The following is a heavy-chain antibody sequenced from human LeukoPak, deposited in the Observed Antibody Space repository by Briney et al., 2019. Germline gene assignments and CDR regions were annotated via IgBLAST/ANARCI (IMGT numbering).Heavy chain of an antibody. CDR2: IRHDGSNK. J-gene: IGHJ4*02. Sequence: GGSLRLSCAASGFTFSSYGMHWVRQAPGKGLEWVAFIRHDGSNKYYADSVKGRFTISRDNSKNTLYLQMNSLRAEDTAVYYCAKVNPSSSQYWGQGTLVTVSS. CDR3: AKVNPSSSQY. CDR1: GFTFSSYG. D-gene: IGHD6-6*01. V-gene: IGHV3-30*02.